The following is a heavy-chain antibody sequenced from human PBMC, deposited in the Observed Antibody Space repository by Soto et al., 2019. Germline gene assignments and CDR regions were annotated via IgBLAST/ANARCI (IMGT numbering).Heavy chain of an antibody. D-gene: IGHD5-12*01. V-gene: IGHV3-9*01. CDR2: ISWNSGSI. CDR1: GFTFDDYA. Sequence: GGSLRLSCAASGFTFDDYAMHWVRQAPGKGLEWVSGISWNSGSIGYADSVKGRFTISRDNAKNSLYLQMNSLRAEDTALYYCAKEANSGYDGSINYFDYWGQGTLVTVSS. J-gene: IGHJ4*02. CDR3: AKEANSGYDGSINYFDY.